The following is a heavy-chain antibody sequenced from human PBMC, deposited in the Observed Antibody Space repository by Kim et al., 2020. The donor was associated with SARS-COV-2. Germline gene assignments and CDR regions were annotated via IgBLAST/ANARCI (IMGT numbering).Heavy chain of an antibody. CDR3: ARLPYDYYGMDV. J-gene: IGHJ6*02. Sequence: NYNPSHKSRVTISVDTYKTHFALKLNSVTAADTAVYYCARLPYDYYGMDVWGQGTTVTVSS. V-gene: IGHV4-59*08.